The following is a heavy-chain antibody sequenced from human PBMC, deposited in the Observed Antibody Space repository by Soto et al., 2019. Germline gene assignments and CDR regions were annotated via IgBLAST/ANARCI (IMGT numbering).Heavy chain of an antibody. CDR1: GFTFSSYW. J-gene: IGHJ5*02. Sequence: GSLRLSCAASGFTFSSYWMHWVRQAPGKGLVWVSRINSDGSSTSYADSVKGRFTISGDNAKNTLYLQMNSLRAEDTAVYYCARLRSRRYFDWCKPGHNWFDPWGQGTLVTVSS. V-gene: IGHV3-74*01. CDR3: ARLRSRRYFDWCKPGHNWFDP. CDR2: INSDGSST. D-gene: IGHD3-9*01.